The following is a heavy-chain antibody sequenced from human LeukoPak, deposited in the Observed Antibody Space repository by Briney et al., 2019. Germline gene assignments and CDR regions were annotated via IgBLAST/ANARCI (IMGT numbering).Heavy chain of an antibody. Sequence: SSVKVSCKASGGTFSSYAISWVRQAPGQGLEWMGGIIPIFGTANYAQKFQGRVTITADESTSTGYMELSSLRSEDTAVYYCARESKRYCSSTSCNDYWGQGTLVTVSS. V-gene: IGHV1-69*01. CDR3: ARESKRYCSSTSCNDY. CDR2: IIPIFGTA. J-gene: IGHJ4*02. CDR1: GGTFSSYA. D-gene: IGHD2-2*01.